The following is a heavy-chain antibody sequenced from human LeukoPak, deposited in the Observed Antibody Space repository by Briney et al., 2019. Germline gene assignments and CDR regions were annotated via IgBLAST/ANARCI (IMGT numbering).Heavy chain of an antibody. Sequence: ASVKVSCKAAGYTFTSYGISWVRQAPGQGLEWMGWISAYNGNTNYAQKLQGRVTMTTDTSTSTAYMELRSLRSDDTAVYYCARDLENYDSSGFDYWGQGTLVTVSS. CDR3: ARDLENYDSSGFDY. V-gene: IGHV1-18*01. D-gene: IGHD3-22*01. J-gene: IGHJ4*02. CDR2: ISAYNGNT. CDR1: GYTFTSYG.